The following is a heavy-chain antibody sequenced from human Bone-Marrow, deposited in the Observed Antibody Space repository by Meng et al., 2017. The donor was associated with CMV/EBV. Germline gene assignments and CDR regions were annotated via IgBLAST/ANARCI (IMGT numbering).Heavy chain of an antibody. D-gene: IGHD2-2*01. CDR2: VHYSGRT. J-gene: IGHJ3*02. CDR3: AKLDAPADAFDI. Sequence: SETLSLTCSVTGVSVRNGDYYWFWIRQSPGKGLEWIGYVHYSGRTNYNPSLMSRVTISLDTSRKQFSLKLTSVTAADTAVYYCAKLDAPADAFDIWGLGAMVTVSS. CDR1: GVSVRNGDYY. V-gene: IGHV4-61*08.